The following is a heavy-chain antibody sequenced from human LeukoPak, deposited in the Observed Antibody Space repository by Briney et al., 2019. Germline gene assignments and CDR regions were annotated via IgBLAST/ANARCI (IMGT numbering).Heavy chain of an antibody. D-gene: IGHD3-10*01. CDR1: GGSFSGYY. V-gene: IGHV4-34*01. CDR3: ARGPRAYGPGSYYN. CDR2: INHSGST. J-gene: IGHJ4*02. Sequence: SETLSLTCAVYGGSFSGYYWSWIRQPPGKGLEWIGEINHSGSTNYNPSLKSRVTISVDTPKNQFSLKLSSVTAADTAVYYCARGPRAYGPGSYYNWGQGTLVTVSS.